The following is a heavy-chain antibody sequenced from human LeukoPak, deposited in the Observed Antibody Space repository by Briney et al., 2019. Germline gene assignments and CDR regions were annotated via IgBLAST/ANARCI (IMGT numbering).Heavy chain of an antibody. J-gene: IGHJ6*04. CDR1: GFTFRNFW. CDR2: MSADSATT. Sequence: GESLRLSCAASGFTFRNFWMTWVRQAPGKGLEWVSVMSADSATTFYADSVKGRFTISRDNAKNTVFLQMNSLRAEDTAVYYCAELGITMIGGVWGKGTTVTVSS. V-gene: IGHV3-23*01. D-gene: IGHD3-10*02. CDR3: AELGITMIGGV.